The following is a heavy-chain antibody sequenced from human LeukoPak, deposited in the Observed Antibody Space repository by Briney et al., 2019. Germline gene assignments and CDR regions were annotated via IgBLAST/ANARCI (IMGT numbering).Heavy chain of an antibody. CDR1: GDSFSSDDYY. V-gene: IGHV4-31*03. D-gene: IGHD4-17*01. Sequence: PSETLSLTCTVSGDSFSSDDYYWSWIRQHPVKGLEWLGCIFYSGSTYYNPSLKSRLTLSIDTSKNRFSLNLNSVTAADTAVYYCAREVPYGDPDYWGQGTLVTVSS. CDR2: IFYSGST. J-gene: IGHJ4*02. CDR3: AREVPYGDPDY.